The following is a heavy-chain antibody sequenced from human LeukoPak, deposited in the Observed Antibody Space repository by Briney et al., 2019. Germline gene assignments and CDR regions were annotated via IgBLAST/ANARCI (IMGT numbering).Heavy chain of an antibody. CDR3: ARDYNFDY. Sequence: PGGSLRLSCAASGFTFSSYEMTWVRQAPGKGLEWISYISSSGSAIYYADSVKGRFTISRDNAKNSQYLQMNSLRAEDTAVYYCARDYNFDYWGQGTLVTVSS. CDR2: ISSSGSAI. V-gene: IGHV3-48*03. CDR1: GFTFSSYE. J-gene: IGHJ4*02.